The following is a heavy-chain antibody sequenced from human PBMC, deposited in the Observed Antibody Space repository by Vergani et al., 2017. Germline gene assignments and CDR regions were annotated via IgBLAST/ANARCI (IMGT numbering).Heavy chain of an antibody. V-gene: IGHV4-34*01. CDR2: INHSGST. CDR3: ARTVAATPKVNYYYGMDV. CDR1: GGSFSGYY. J-gene: IGHJ6*02. Sequence: QVQLQQWGAGLLKPSETLSLTCAVYGGSFSGYYWSWIRQPPGKGLEWIGEINHSGSTNYNPSLKSRVTISVDTSKNQFSLKLSSVTAADTSLYYCARTVAATPKVNYYYGMDVWGQGTTVTVSS. D-gene: IGHD2-15*01.